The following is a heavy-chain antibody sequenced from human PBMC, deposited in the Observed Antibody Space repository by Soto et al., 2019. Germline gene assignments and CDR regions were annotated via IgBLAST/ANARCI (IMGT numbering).Heavy chain of an antibody. D-gene: IGHD2-21*01. J-gene: IGHJ3*02. Sequence: EVQLLESGGGLVQPGGSLRLSCAASRFTVSNYVVNWVRQAPGKGLEWVSTTGGSGNTYYPDSVKGRFTISRDNSKNTVYLEMITLRAEDTAVYYCATSGHCGGLRCSSFDMWGQGTVVTVS. CDR1: RFTVSNYV. CDR2: TGGSGNT. V-gene: IGHV3-23*01. CDR3: ATSGHCGGLRCSSFDM.